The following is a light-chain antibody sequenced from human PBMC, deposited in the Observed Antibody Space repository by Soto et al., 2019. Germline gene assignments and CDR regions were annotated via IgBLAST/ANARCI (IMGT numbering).Light chain of an antibody. V-gene: IGKV1-9*01. J-gene: IGKJ4*01. CDR2: TAS. Sequence: DIQLTQSPAFLSASVGDRVSITCRASQDIGSYLAWYQQKSGKAPKLLIHTASTLQTGVPFRFSGSGSGTEFPLTISSLQPGDCATYYCQHLHSYPLSFGGGTEVEIK. CDR1: QDIGSY. CDR3: QHLHSYPLS.